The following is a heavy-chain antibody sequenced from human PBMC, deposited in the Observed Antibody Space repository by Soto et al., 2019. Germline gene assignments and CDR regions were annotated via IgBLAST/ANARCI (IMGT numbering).Heavy chain of an antibody. CDR3: ARGPKLLWFGAYNWFDP. J-gene: IGHJ5*02. V-gene: IGHV4-34*01. Sequence: SETLSLTCAVYGGSFSGYCWSWIRQPPGKGLEWIGEINHSGSTNYNPSLKSRVTISVDTSKNQFSLKLSSVTAADTAVYYCARGPKLLWFGAYNWFDPWGQGTLVTVSS. CDR1: GGSFSGYC. D-gene: IGHD3-10*01. CDR2: INHSGST.